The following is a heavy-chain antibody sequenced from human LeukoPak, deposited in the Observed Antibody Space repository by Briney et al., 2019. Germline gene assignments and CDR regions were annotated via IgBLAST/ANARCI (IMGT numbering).Heavy chain of an antibody. D-gene: IGHD2-15*01. J-gene: IGHJ4*02. CDR1: GGSISSGGYY. Sequence: SETLSLTCTVSGGSISSGGYYWSWIRQHPGKGLEWIGYLYYTGTTYYNPSLKSRIIISVDTSKTQFSLRLSSVSAADTAVYYCARDRCGGSCPDGYYFDYWGQGTLVTVSS. V-gene: IGHV4-31*03. CDR2: LYYTGTT. CDR3: ARDRCGGSCPDGYYFDY.